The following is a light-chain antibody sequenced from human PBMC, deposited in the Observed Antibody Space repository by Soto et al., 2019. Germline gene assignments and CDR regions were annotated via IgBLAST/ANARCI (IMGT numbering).Light chain of an antibody. V-gene: IGKV3-11*01. J-gene: IGKJ5*01. CDR3: QQRHMWPIT. CDR2: DAY. CDR1: QSFRGL. Sequence: EGLLTQSPVTLSLSRGERSPLSCRASQSFRGLLAWYQQKPGQAPRLLIYDAYNRATGIPPRFSGSGSGTDFTLTISSLEPEDSAVYYCQQRHMWPITFGQGTRLEIK.